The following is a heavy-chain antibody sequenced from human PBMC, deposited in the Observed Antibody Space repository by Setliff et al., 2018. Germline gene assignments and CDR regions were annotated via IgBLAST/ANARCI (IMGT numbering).Heavy chain of an antibody. CDR2: IYYRGDT. CDR1: GASLSSGTYY. D-gene: IGHD1-1*01. CDR3: ARTGTYRYFDY. V-gene: IGHV4-39*01. Sequence: TSETLSLTCTVSGASLSSGTYYWGWIHQPPGKGLEWIGRIYYRGDTYYNASLKGRLTISVDTAQNQFSLRLTSVTAADTAVYYCARTGTYRYFDYWGQGALVTVSS. J-gene: IGHJ4*02.